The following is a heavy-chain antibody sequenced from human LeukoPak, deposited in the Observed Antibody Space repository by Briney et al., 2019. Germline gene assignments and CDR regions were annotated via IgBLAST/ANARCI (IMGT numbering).Heavy chain of an antibody. CDR2: IRYDGSNK. V-gene: IGHV3-30*02. CDR3: ASSVVVTATRDY. D-gene: IGHD2-21*02. CDR1: GFTFRNYA. J-gene: IGHJ4*02. Sequence: GGSLRLSCAASGFTFRNYAMHWVRQAPGKGLEWVAFIRYDGSNKYCADSVKGRFTISRDNSKNTLYLQMNSLRAEDTAVYYCASSVVVTATRDYWGQGTLVTVSS.